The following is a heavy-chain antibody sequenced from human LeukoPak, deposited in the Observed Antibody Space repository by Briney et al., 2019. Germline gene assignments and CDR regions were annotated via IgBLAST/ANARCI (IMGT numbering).Heavy chain of an antibody. J-gene: IGHJ4*02. D-gene: IGHD3-9*01. CDR2: IRFDATKT. CDR1: GFTFTSYG. V-gene: IGHV3-30*02. Sequence: PGGSLRLSCAASGFTFTSYGMNWVRQAPGKGLEWVAFIRFDATKTYYADSVKGRFTISRDNSKNTLYLQMNSLRAEDAAVYYCARGGNYDILTSYRDFDYWGQGTLVTVSS. CDR3: ARGGNYDILTSYRDFDY.